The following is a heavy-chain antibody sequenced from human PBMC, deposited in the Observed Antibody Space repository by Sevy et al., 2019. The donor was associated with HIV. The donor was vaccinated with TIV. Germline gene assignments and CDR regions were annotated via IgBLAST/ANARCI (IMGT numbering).Heavy chain of an antibody. CDR1: GFTFSSYG. D-gene: IGHD3-22*01. V-gene: IGHV3-33*01. CDR2: IWYDGSNK. Sequence: GGSLRLSCAASGFTFSSYGMHWVRQAPGKGLEWVAVIWYDGSNKYYADSVKGRFTISRDNSKNTLYLQMNSLRAEDTAVYYGAREGYYYSSGYYGHDAFDIWGQGTMVTVSS. CDR3: AREGYYYSSGYYGHDAFDI. J-gene: IGHJ3*02.